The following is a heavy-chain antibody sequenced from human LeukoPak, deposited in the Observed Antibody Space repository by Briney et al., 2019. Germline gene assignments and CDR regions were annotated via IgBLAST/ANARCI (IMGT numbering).Heavy chain of an antibody. D-gene: IGHD4-23*01. J-gene: IGHJ4*02. Sequence: VASVKVSCKASGYTFTGYYMHWVRQAPGQGLEWMGWINPNSGGTNYAQKLQGRVTMTTDTSTSTAYMELRSLRSDDTAVYYCARAPVVTAETDYWGQGTLVTVSS. CDR3: ARAPVVTAETDY. CDR2: INPNSGGT. V-gene: IGHV1-2*02. CDR1: GYTFTGYY.